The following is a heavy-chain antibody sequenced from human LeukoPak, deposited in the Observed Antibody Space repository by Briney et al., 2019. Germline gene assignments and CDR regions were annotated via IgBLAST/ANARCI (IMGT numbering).Heavy chain of an antibody. CDR2: ISYDGSDK. V-gene: IGHV3-30*02. CDR1: NFTFGSYG. Sequence: PGGSLRLSCAASNFTFGSYGMNWVRHVPGKGLEWVAYISYDGSDKYYTDSVKGRFTISRDNAKNTLYLQMNSLRVEDTAMYYCAKDGQSFEFWGQGTLVTVSS. CDR3: AKDGQSFEF. J-gene: IGHJ4*02.